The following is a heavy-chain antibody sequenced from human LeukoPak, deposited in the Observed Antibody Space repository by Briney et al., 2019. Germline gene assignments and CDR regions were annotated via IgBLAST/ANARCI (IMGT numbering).Heavy chain of an antibody. CDR2: INHSGST. V-gene: IGHV4-34*01. CDR3: ATGYSYGTAFDY. J-gene: IGHJ4*02. Sequence: PSETLSLTCAVYGGSFSGYYWSWIRQPPGKGLEWIGEINHSGSTNYNPSLKSRVTISVDTSKNQFSLKLSSVTAADTAVYYCATGYSYGTAFDYWGQGTLVTVSS. CDR1: GGSFSGYY. D-gene: IGHD5-18*01.